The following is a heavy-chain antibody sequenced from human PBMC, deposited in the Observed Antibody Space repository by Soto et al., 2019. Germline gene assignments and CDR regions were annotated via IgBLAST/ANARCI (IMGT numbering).Heavy chain of an antibody. CDR1: GFTFSSYW. Sequence: GGSLRLSCAASGFTFSSYWMHWVRQAPGKGLVWVSAISGSGGSTYYADSVKGRFTISRDNSKNTLYLQMNSLRAEDTAVYYCAKGRITMIVVVPLDAFDIWGQGTMVTVSS. CDR2: ISGSGGST. V-gene: IGHV3-23*01. J-gene: IGHJ3*02. CDR3: AKGRITMIVVVPLDAFDI. D-gene: IGHD3-22*01.